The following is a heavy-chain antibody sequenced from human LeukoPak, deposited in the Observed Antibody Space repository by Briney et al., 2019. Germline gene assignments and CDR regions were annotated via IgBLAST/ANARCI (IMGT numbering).Heavy chain of an antibody. Sequence: GASVKVSCKASGGTFSSYAISWVRQAPGQGLEWMGGIIPIFGTANYAQKFQGGVTITTDESTSTAYMELSSLRSEDTAVYYCARAISSTSCYTCWFDPWGQGTLVTVSS. CDR1: GGTFSSYA. V-gene: IGHV1-69*05. CDR2: IIPIFGTA. J-gene: IGHJ5*02. D-gene: IGHD2-2*02. CDR3: ARAISSTSCYTCWFDP.